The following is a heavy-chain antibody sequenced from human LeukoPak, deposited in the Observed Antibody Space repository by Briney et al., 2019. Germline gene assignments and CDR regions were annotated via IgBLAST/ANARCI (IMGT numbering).Heavy chain of an antibody. CDR3: AKDQYSGYEIDY. D-gene: IGHD5-12*01. Sequence: GGSLRLSCAASGFTVSSNYMSWVRQAPGKGLEWVSAISGSGGSTYYADSVKGRFTISRDNSKNTLYLQMNSLRAEDTAVYYCAKDQYSGYEIDYWGQGTLVTVSS. CDR2: ISGSGGST. J-gene: IGHJ4*02. CDR1: GFTVSSNY. V-gene: IGHV3-23*01.